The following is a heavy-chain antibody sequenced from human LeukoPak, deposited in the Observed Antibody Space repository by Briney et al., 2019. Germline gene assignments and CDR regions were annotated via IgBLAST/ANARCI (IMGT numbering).Heavy chain of an antibody. CDR2: MNPNSGNT. V-gene: IGHV1-8*01. CDR1: GYTFTSYD. CDR3: AVVAAAIRGEVYYYGMDV. J-gene: IGHJ6*02. D-gene: IGHD2-2*02. Sequence: ASVKVSCKASGYTFTSYDINWVRQATGQGLEWMGWMNPNSGNTGYAQKFQGRVTMTRNTSISTAYVELSSLRSEDTAVYYCAVVAAAIRGEVYYYGMDVWGQGTTVTVSS.